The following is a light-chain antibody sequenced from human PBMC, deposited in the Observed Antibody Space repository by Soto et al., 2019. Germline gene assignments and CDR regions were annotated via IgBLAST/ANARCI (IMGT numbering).Light chain of an antibody. CDR2: EDN. Sequence: NFMLTQPHSVSESPGKTVTISCTRSSGSIASNYVQWYQQRPGSAPTTVIYEDNQRPSGVPDRFSGSIDSSSNSASLTISGLKTEDEADYYCQSYDSSNHVVFGGGTKRTVL. V-gene: IGLV6-57*03. CDR1: SGSIASNY. J-gene: IGLJ2*01. CDR3: QSYDSSNHVV.